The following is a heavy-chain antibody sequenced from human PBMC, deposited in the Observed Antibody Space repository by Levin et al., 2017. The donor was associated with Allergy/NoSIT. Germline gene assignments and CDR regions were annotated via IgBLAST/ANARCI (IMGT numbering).Heavy chain of an antibody. CDR3: ARAWYSSSSGRYFDY. J-gene: IGHJ4*02. V-gene: IGHV1-18*01. CDR1: GYTFITYG. Sequence: ASVKVSCKTSGYTFITYGLTWVRQAPGQGLEGMGWIGAYNGHLTYAQNFQGRVTMNKDTTTSTAYMELRTLSSDDTGVYYCARAWYSSSSGRYFDYWGQGTLVTVSS. D-gene: IGHD6-6*01. CDR2: IGAYNGHL.